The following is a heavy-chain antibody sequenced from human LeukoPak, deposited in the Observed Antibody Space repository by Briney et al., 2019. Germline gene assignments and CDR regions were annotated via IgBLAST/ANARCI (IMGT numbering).Heavy chain of an antibody. J-gene: IGHJ5*02. CDR2: IIPIFGTA. D-gene: IGHD3-10*01. Sequence: SVKVSCXASGGTFSSYAVSWVRQAPGQGLEWMGGIIPIFGTANYAQKLQGRVTMTTDTSTSTAYMELRSLRSDDTAVYYCARDRGRAPFDPWGQGTLVTVSS. CDR3: ARDRGRAPFDP. V-gene: IGHV1-69*05. CDR1: GGTFSSYA.